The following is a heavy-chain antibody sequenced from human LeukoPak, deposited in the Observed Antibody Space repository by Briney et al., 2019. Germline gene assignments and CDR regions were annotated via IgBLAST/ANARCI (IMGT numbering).Heavy chain of an antibody. CDR3: ARRGFGVTYYGMDV. Sequence: ASVKVSCKASGHTFTSYGISWVRQAPGQGLEWMGWISAYNGNTNYAQKLQGRVTMTTDTSTSTAYMELRSLRSDDTAVYYCARRGFGVTYYGMDVWGQGTTVTVSS. D-gene: IGHD3-10*01. J-gene: IGHJ6*02. V-gene: IGHV1-18*01. CDR2: ISAYNGNT. CDR1: GHTFTSYG.